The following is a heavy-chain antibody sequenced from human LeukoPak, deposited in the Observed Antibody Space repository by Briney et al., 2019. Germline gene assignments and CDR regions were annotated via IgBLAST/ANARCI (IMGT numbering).Heavy chain of an antibody. Sequence: PSETLSLTCTVSGGPMSSYYWTWIRQPPGKGLEWIGYIHHTGSTNYNPSLKSRVTISVDTSKNHFSLRLTSMTAADTAVYYCAGGSGWLRFDNWGKGALVTVSS. CDR1: GGPMSSYY. CDR3: AGGSGWLRFDN. V-gene: IGHV4-59*01. D-gene: IGHD6-19*01. CDR2: IHHTGST. J-gene: IGHJ4*02.